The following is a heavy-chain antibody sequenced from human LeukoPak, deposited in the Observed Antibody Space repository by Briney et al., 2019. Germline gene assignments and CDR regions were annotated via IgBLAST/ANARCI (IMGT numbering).Heavy chain of an antibody. CDR3: ARGGPAGNWFDP. CDR1: GFTFSSYW. CDR2: INSDGSST. Sequence: GGSLRLSCAASGFTFSSYWMHWVRQAPVKGLVWVSRINSDGSSTSYADSVKGRFTISRDNAKNTLYLQMNSLRAEDTAVYSCARGGPAGNWFDPWGQGTLVTVSS. V-gene: IGHV3-74*01. J-gene: IGHJ5*02.